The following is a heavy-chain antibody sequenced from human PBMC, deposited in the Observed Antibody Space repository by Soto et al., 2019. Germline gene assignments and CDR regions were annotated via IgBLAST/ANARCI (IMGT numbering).Heavy chain of an antibody. Sequence: GGSLRLSCAASGFTFCSYWMHWVRQAQGKGLECVAIVSFDGSNKYYADSVKGRFTISRDNSKNTLYLQMSGLTPEDTAFYYCARDQTGITTAGGGRIDRWGQGTLVTVSS. CDR2: VSFDGSNK. V-gene: IGHV3-30-3*01. CDR3: ARDQTGITTAGGGRIDR. D-gene: IGHD6-13*01. J-gene: IGHJ5*02. CDR1: GFTFCSYW.